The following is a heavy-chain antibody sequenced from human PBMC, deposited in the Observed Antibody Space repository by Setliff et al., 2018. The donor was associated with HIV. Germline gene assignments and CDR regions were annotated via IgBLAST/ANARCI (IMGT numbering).Heavy chain of an antibody. V-gene: IGHV4-30-2*01. D-gene: IGHD2-21*02. CDR3: ARDVGLCGVDCWPYFYFDL. CDR2: IYYNGNA. CDR1: GGSMRSSGYS. J-gene: IGHJ2*01. Sequence: SETLSLTCAVSGGSMRSSGYSWTWIRQAPGKGLEWVGYIYYNGNAYYNPSLKSRVTISVDRSKNQFSLKLSSVTAADTAVYYCARDVGLCGVDCWPYFYFDLWGRGNLVTVSS.